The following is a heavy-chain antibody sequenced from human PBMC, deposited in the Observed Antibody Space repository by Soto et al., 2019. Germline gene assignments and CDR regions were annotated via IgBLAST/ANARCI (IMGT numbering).Heavy chain of an antibody. V-gene: IGHV4-34*01. CDR1: GGSFSGYY. CDR3: ARGDVEGRDV. Sequence: SETLSLTCAVYGGSFSGYYWSWIRQPPGKGLEWIGEINHSGSTNYNPSLKSRVTISVDTSKNQFSLKLSSVTAADTAVYYCARGDVEGRDVWGKGTTVTASS. J-gene: IGHJ6*04. CDR2: INHSGST.